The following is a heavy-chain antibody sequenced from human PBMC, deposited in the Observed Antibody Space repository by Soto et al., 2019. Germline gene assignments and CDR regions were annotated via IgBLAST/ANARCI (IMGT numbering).Heavy chain of an antibody. Sequence: EVQLLESGGGLVQPGGSRRLSCVASGFNFNKYAMTWVRQAPGKGLEWVSVISGSGDTTYYADSVKGRFTISRDNSKNTLYLQMSRMRADDTAVYFCAKRDLEWLLVWPSDPWGQGTLVTVSS. J-gene: IGHJ5*02. CDR3: AKRDLEWLLVWPSDP. D-gene: IGHD3-3*01. CDR2: ISGSGDTT. V-gene: IGHV3-23*01. CDR1: GFNFNKYA.